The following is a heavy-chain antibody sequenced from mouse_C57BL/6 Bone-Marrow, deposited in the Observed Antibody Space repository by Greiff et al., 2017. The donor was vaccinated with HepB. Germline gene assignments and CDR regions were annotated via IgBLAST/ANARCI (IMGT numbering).Heavy chain of an antibody. CDR3: ARSHSSGYSYYFDY. V-gene: IGHV7-3*01. CDR2: IRNKANGYTT. Sequence: EVKLVESGGGLVQPGGSLSLSCAASGFTFTDYYMSWVRQPPGKALEWLGFIRNKANGYTTEYSASVKGRFTISRDNSQSILYLQMNALRAEDSATYYCARSHSSGYSYYFDYWGQGTTLTVSS. J-gene: IGHJ2*01. CDR1: GFTFTDYY. D-gene: IGHD3-2*02.